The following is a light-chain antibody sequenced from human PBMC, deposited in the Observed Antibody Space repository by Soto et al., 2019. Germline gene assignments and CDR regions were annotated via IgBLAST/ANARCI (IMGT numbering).Light chain of an antibody. CDR2: AAS. CDR3: QHYSSTLRIVT. Sequence: DIQMTQSPSSLSASVGDRVTITCRASQDIRKNLNWYQQRPGKAPNLLIYAASSLQNGVPSRFSGSGSGTDFSLTINSLQTEDFATYYCQHYSSTLRIVTFGPGTKVEI. J-gene: IGKJ3*01. V-gene: IGKV1-39*01. CDR1: QDIRKN.